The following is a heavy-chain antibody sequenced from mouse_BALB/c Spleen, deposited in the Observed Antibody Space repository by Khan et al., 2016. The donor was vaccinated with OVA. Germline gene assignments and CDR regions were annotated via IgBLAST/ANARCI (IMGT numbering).Heavy chain of an antibody. D-gene: IGHD1-1*02. CDR3: ASGGYWYFDV. J-gene: IGHJ1*01. CDR1: GYSFTNYG. CDR2: INTYTGEP. Sequence: QIQLVQSGPEVKKPGETVKISCKASGYSFTNYGMNWVRQAPGKGLKWMGWINTYTGEPTYADDFKGRFAFSLETSASTDYLQINNLKNEDTATYFCASGGYWYFDVWGAGTSVTVSS. V-gene: IGHV9-3-1*01.